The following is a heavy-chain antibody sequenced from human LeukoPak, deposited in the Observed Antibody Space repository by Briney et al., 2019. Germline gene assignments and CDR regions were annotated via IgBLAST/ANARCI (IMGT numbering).Heavy chain of an antibody. Sequence: SETLSLTCAVYGGSSSGYYWSWVRQPPGKGLEWIGEINHSGSTNDNPSLKSRVTISVDTSKNQFSLKMSSVTAADTAVYYCARAEDCSGGSCFFFAFWGQGNLVTVSS. CDR1: GGSSSGYY. D-gene: IGHD2-15*01. CDR3: ARAEDCSGGSCFFFAF. CDR2: INHSGST. J-gene: IGHJ4*02. V-gene: IGHV4-34*01.